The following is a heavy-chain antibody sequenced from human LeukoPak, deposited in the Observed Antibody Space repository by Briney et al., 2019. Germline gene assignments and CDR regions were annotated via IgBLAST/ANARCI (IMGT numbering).Heavy chain of an antibody. D-gene: IGHD1-26*01. CDR2: IYYSGST. Sequence: SETLSLTCTVSGGSISSYYWSWIRQPPGKGLEWIGYIYYSGSTNYNPSLKSRVTISVDTSKNQFSLKLNSLTAADTAVYYCATNSGSYYEAGWGQGTLVTVSS. J-gene: IGHJ4*02. CDR1: GGSISSYY. V-gene: IGHV4-59*12. CDR3: ATNSGSYYEAG.